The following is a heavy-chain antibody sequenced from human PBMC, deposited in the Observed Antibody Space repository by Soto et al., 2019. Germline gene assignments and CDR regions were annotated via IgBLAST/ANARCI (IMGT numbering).Heavy chain of an antibody. V-gene: IGHV6-1*01. D-gene: IGHD3-3*01. CDR1: GDSVSSNSAA. Sequence: PSQTLSLTCAISGDSVSSNSAAWNWIRQSPSRGLEWLGRTYYRSKWYNDYAVSVKSRITINPDTSKNQFSLQLNSVTPEDTAVYYCARVQTYYDFWSGPKEAFDIWGQGTMVTVSS. CDR3: ARVQTYYDFWSGPKEAFDI. J-gene: IGHJ3*02. CDR2: TYYRSKWYN.